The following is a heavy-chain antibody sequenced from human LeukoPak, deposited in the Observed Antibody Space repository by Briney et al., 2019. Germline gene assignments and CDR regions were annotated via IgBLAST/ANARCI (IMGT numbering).Heavy chain of an antibody. V-gene: IGHV4-30-2*01. CDR3: ARNYDILARAFDY. CDR1: GGSISSGGYY. Sequence: SETLSLTCTVSGGSISSGGYYWSWIRQPPGKGLEWIGYIFHSGNTYYTPSLKSRVTISVDRSKNQFSLNLTSLSAADTAVYYCARNYDILARAFDYWGQGTLVTVSS. D-gene: IGHD3-9*01. J-gene: IGHJ4*02. CDR2: IFHSGNT.